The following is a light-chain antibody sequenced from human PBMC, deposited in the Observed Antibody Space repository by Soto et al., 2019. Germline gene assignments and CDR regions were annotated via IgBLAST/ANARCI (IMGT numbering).Light chain of an antibody. V-gene: IGKV3D-15*01. CDR2: GAS. Sequence: EVVLTQSPATLSLSPGERASLSCRASQSVSTNLAWYQQKPGQAPSLLIYGASTRATGIPARFSGSGSATECTLTISSLQSEDFAVYYCQQYNDWPPWTFGQGTKVEIK. CDR1: QSVSTN. J-gene: IGKJ1*01. CDR3: QQYNDWPPWT.